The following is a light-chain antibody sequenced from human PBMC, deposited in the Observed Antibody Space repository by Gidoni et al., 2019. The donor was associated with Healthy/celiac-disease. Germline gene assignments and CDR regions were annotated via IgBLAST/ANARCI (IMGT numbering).Light chain of an antibody. V-gene: IGLV3-1*01. CDR1: NLGDKY. Sequence: SYELTQPTSVSVSPGQTASITCSGDNLGDKYACWYQQTPGQSPVLVIYQDSKRPSGIPERFSGSNSGNTATLTISGTQAMDEADYYCQAWDSSTAVFGGGTKLTVL. CDR3: QAWDSSTAV. J-gene: IGLJ2*01. CDR2: QDS.